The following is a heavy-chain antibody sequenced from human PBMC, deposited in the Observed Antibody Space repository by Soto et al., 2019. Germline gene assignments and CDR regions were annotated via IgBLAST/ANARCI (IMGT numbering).Heavy chain of an antibody. J-gene: IGHJ4*02. Sequence: GGSLRLSCAASGFTFSSYAMSWVRQAPGKGLEWVSAISGSGGSTYYADSVKGRFTISRDNSKNTLYLQMNSLRAEDTAVYYCAKDPDYYDSSGYPDPDYWGQGTLVTSPQ. CDR1: GFTFSSYA. V-gene: IGHV3-23*01. CDR2: ISGSGGST. D-gene: IGHD3-22*01. CDR3: AKDPDYYDSSGYPDPDY.